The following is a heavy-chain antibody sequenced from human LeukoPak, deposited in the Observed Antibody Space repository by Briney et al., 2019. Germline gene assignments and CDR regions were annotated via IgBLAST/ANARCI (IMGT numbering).Heavy chain of an antibody. CDR3: TRDGSGWSRDV. CDR1: GFTFSVRG. CDR2: IPSSGNSI. J-gene: IGHJ6*02. Sequence: GGSLRLSCAASGFTFSVRGMTWVPQAPGMGREWVSTIPSSGNSICYEKSVKGRSTGSRDNAKTSVYLQMNSLTADDTAVYYCTRDGSGWSRDVWGQGTTVTVSS. V-gene: IGHV3-21*01. D-gene: IGHD6-19*01.